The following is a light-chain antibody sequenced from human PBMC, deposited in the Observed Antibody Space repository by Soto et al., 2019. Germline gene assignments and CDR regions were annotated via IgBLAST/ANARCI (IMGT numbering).Light chain of an antibody. V-gene: IGKV1-27*01. J-gene: IGKJ3*01. CDR3: QEYYSPPFT. CDR2: AAS. Sequence: DIQMTQPPSSLSASVGDRVTITCRASQGISSSLAWYQHKPGKVPELLIYAASTLHSGVPSRFSGSGSGTDFTLTISSLQPEDVATYYCQEYYSPPFTFGPGTKVNFK. CDR1: QGISSS.